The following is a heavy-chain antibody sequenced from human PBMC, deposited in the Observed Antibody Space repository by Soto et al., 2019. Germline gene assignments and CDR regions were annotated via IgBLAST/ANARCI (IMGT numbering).Heavy chain of an antibody. CDR2: TSGSGDTT. CDR3: AKDLGYDGSGIEI. CDR1: GFIFSNYG. J-gene: IGHJ4*02. Sequence: EVQLLESGGGLRQPGGSLRLSCAVSGFIFSNYGMSWVRQAPGKGLEWVSATSGSGDTTYYADSVKGRFTISRDNSKNTLYVQMNSLRAEDTAVYYCAKDLGYDGSGIEIWGQGTLVTVSS. V-gene: IGHV3-23*01. D-gene: IGHD3-10*01.